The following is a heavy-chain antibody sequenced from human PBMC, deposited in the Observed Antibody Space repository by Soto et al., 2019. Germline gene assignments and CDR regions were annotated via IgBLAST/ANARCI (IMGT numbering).Heavy chain of an antibody. CDR3: ARVRSGVVVADNWFDP. D-gene: IGHD2-15*01. CDR2: INPNSGGT. CDR1: GYTFTGYY. Sequence: ASVKVSCKASGYTFTGYYMHWVRQAPGQGLEWMGWINPNSGGTNYAQKLQGRVTMTTDTSTSTAYMELRSLRSDDTAVYYCARVRSGVVVADNWFDPWGQGTLVTVSS. V-gene: IGHV1-2*02. J-gene: IGHJ5*02.